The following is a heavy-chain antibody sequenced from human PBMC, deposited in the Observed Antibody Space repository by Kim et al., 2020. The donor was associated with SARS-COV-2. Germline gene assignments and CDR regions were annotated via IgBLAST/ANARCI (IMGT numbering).Heavy chain of an antibody. Sequence: SETLSLTCSVSGGSMSNGNYHWTWIRQPAGKGLEWIGRIHTNGRTNYNPSLKSRVTISLDTSRNQFSLNLTSVTAADTAVYYCAGVRTKLINYYDGMESGAKGPRSPSP. CDR2: IHTNGRT. J-gene: IGHJ6*02. D-gene: IGHD2-21*01. CDR1: GGSMSNGNYH. V-gene: IGHV4-61*02. CDR3: AGVRTKLINYYDGMES.